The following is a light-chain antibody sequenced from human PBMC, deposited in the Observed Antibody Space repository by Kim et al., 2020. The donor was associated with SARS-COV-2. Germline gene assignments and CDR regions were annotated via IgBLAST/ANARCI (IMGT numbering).Light chain of an antibody. CDR1: QTIGTS. CDR2: AAS. CDR3: QQSYWTPMT. V-gene: IGKV1-39*01. J-gene: IGKJ2*01. Sequence: DIQMTQSPSSLSASVGDRVTITCRASQTIGTSLIWYQQKPGKAPKVLIYAASNLQNGVPSRFSGSGSGTEFTLTISSRQPVDFVTYCCQQSYWTPMTFGRGTKLK.